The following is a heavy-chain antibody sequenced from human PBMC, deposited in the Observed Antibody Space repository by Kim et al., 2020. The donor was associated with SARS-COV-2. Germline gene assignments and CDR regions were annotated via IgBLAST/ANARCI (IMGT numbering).Heavy chain of an antibody. CDR3: ARVGIGCYDY. CDR2: INDNGGNT. CDR1: GFTFSSFS. J-gene: IGHJ4*02. V-gene: IGHV3-64*01. Sequence: GGSLRLSCAASGFTFSSFSMHWVRQAPGKGLEYVSAINDNGGNTIYANSVKGRFTISRDNSKNTLYLQMGSLRAEDMAVYYCARVGIGCYDYWGQGTLVT. D-gene: IGHD6-19*01.